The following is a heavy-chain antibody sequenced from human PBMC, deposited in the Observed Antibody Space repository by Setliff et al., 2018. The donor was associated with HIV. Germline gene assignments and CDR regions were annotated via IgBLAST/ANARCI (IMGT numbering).Heavy chain of an antibody. J-gene: IGHJ3*02. V-gene: IGHV4-61*09. CDR3: ARAPPGIQNDAFDI. CDR2: IYTNRYT. CDR1: GYSLRSGHY. Sequence: LSLTCAVSGYSLRSGHYWTWIRQSAGKGLEWIGHIYTNRYTNYNPSLKSRVTISFDTSQNQFSLKLSSVTTADTAVFYCARAPPGIQNDAFDIWGQGAMVTVSS.